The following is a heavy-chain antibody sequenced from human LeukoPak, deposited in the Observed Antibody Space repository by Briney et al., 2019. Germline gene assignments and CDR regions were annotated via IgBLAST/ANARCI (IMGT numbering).Heavy chain of an antibody. D-gene: IGHD2-2*01. CDR2: IYPSDSDT. V-gene: IGHV5-51*01. Sequence: GESLKISCKGFGYTFATYWIGWVRQMPGKGPEWMGTIYPSDSDTRYSPSFQGQVTISADKSISTAYLQWSSLKASDTAMYYCARQDYASHWFDPWGQGTLVTVSS. CDR1: GYTFATYW. CDR3: ARQDYASHWFDP. J-gene: IGHJ5*02.